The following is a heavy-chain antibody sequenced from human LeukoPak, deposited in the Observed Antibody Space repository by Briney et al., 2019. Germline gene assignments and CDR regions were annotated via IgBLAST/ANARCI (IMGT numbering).Heavy chain of an antibody. Sequence: PSQTLSLTCTVSGGSISSGGYYWSWIRQHPGKGLEWIGYIYYSGSTYHNPSLKSRVTISVDTSKNQFSLKLSSVTAADTAVYYCARVRGAMVAPVTAPTFDYWGQGTLVTVSS. CDR1: GGSISSGGYY. CDR3: ARVRGAMVAPVTAPTFDY. J-gene: IGHJ4*02. V-gene: IGHV4-31*03. CDR2: IYYSGST. D-gene: IGHD2-21*02.